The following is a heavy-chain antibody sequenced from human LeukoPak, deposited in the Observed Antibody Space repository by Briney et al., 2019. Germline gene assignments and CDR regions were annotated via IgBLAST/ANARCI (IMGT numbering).Heavy chain of an antibody. CDR3: ARGRGVPWDTAMVTLFDY. CDR2: INHSGST. Sequence: SETLSLTCAVYGGSFSGYYWSWTRQPPGKGLEWIGEINHSGSTNYNPSLKSRVTISVDTSKNQFSLKLSSVTAADTAVYYCARGRGVPWDTAMVTLFDYWGQGTLVTVSS. J-gene: IGHJ4*02. V-gene: IGHV4-34*01. CDR1: GGSFSGYY. D-gene: IGHD5-18*01.